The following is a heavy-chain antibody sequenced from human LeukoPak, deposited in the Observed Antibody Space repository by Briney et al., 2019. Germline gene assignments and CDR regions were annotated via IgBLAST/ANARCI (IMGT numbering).Heavy chain of an antibody. CDR3: ARGRGYSYNYYYFDY. CDR1: GYRFTNYW. V-gene: IGHV5-51*01. CDR2: IYPGDSNT. D-gene: IGHD5-12*01. Sequence: GESLKISCKGSGYRFTNYWIGWVRQMPGKGLEWMGIIYPGDSNTRYSPSFQGQVTISADKSISTAYLQWGSLKASDTATYYCARGRGYSYNYYYFDYWGQGTLVTVSS. J-gene: IGHJ4*02.